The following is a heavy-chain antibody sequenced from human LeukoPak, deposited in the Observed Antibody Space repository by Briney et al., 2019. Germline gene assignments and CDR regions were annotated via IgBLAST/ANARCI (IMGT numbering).Heavy chain of an antibody. J-gene: IGHJ3*02. CDR1: GYTFTGYY. V-gene: IGHV1-2*04. D-gene: IGHD3-9*01. CDR3: ARGGYYDILTGHRTCDAFDI. CDR2: INPNSGGT. Sequence: GASVKVSCKASGYTFTGYYMHWVRQAPGQGLEWMGWINPNSGGTNYAQKFQGWVTMTRDTSISTAYMELSRLRSDDTAVYYCARGGYYDILTGHRTCDAFDIWGQGTMVTVSS.